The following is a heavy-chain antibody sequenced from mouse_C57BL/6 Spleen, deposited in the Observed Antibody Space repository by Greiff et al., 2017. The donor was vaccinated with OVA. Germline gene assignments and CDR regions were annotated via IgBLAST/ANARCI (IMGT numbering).Heavy chain of an antibody. Sequence: VQLKESGPGLVAPSQSLSITCTVSGFSLTSYGVDWVRQPPGKGLEWLGVIWGGGSTNYNSALMSRLSISKDNSKSQVFLKMNSLQTDDTAMYYCAKRGSGYNYAMDYWGQGTSVTVSS. CDR2: IWGGGST. V-gene: IGHV2-9*01. J-gene: IGHJ4*01. CDR1: GFSLTSYG. D-gene: IGHD3-2*02. CDR3: AKRGSGYNYAMDY.